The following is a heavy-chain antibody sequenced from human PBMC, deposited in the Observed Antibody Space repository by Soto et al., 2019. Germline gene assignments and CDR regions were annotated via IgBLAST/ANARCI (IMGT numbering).Heavy chain of an antibody. CDR1: GGSISSSNW. CDR3: ARRWGEGRVDY. CDR2: IYHSGST. J-gene: IGHJ4*02. V-gene: IGHV4-4*02. Sequence: SETLSLTCAVSGGSISSSNWWSWVRQPPGKGLQWIGEIYHSGSTNYIPSLKSRVTISVDKSRNQFSLKLSSVTAADTAVYYCARRWGEGRVDYWGQGTLVTVSS. D-gene: IGHD3-10*01.